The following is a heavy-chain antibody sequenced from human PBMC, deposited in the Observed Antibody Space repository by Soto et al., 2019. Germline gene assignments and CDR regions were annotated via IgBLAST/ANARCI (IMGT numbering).Heavy chain of an antibody. Sequence: ESGGGVVQPGRSLRLSCAASGFTFSSYAMHWVRQAPGKGLEWVAVISYDGSNKYYADSVKGRFTISRDNSKNTLYLQMNSLRAEDTAVYYCARGYSSSPGEYYFDYWGQGTLVTVSS. CDR3: ARGYSSSPGEYYFDY. CDR1: GFTFSSYA. D-gene: IGHD6-6*01. V-gene: IGHV3-30-3*01. J-gene: IGHJ4*02. CDR2: ISYDGSNK.